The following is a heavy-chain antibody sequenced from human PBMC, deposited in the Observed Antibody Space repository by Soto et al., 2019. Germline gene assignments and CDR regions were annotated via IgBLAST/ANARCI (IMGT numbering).Heavy chain of an antibody. CDR3: GSSSEGDYYYGMDV. CDR1: GGSISSSSYY. CDR2: IYYSGST. D-gene: IGHD6-13*01. Sequence: SETLSLTCTVSGGSISSSSYYWGWIRQPPGKGLEWIGSIYYSGSTYYNPSLKSRVTISVDTSKNQFSLKLSSVTAADTAVYYCGSSSEGDYYYGMDVWGQGTTVTVSS. J-gene: IGHJ6*02. V-gene: IGHV4-39*01.